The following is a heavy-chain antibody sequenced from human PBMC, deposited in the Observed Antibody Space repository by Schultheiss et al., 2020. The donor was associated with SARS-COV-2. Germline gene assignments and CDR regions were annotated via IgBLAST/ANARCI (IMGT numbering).Heavy chain of an antibody. CDR2: ISSSGGTT. J-gene: IGHJ4*02. CDR1: GFTFSSYG. D-gene: IGHD6-13*01. CDR3: TTEGVEQQLVRDY. Sequence: GGSLRLSCAASGFTFSSYGMHWVRQATGKGLEWVSVISSSGGTTYYADSVKGRFTMSRDNSKNTLYLQMNSLKTEDTAVYYCTTEGVEQQLVRDYWGQGTLVTVSS. V-gene: IGHV3-23*01.